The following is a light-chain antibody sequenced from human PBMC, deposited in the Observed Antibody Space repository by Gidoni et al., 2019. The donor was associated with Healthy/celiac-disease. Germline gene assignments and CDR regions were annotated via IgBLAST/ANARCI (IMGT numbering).Light chain of an antibody. CDR3: QYYNSYSRT. J-gene: IGKJ2*01. V-gene: IGKV1-5*03. CDR2: KAS. CDR1: QRISSW. Sequence: IQVTHCASTRAASVGDRVTITCRASQRISSWLAWYQQKPGIARKLLIYKASSSESGVPSRFSGSGAGTVSIIIIRRLHPDYSVTYYCQYYNSYSRTFGQGTKLEIK.